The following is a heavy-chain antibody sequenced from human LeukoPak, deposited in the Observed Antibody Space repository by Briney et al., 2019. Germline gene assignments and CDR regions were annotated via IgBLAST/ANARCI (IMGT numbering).Heavy chain of an antibody. CDR1: GYTFTSYG. J-gene: IGHJ4*02. CDR3: ARAFGGYYSNYFDY. V-gene: IGHV1-18*01. D-gene: IGHD3-3*01. Sequence: ASVKVSCKASGYTFTSYGISWVRQAPGQGLERMGWISAYNGNTNYAQKFQGRVTMTRDTSTSTVYMELSSLRSEDTAVYYCARAFGGYYSNYFDYWGQGTLVTVSS. CDR2: ISAYNGNT.